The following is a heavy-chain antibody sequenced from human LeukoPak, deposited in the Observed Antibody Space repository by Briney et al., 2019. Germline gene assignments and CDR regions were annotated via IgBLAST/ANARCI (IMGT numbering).Heavy chain of an antibody. CDR2: ISYDGSNK. CDR1: GFTFSSYA. J-gene: IGHJ6*02. Sequence: GGSLRLSCAASGFTFSSYAMHWVRQAPGKGLEWVAVISYDGSNKYYADSVKGRFTISRDNSKNTLYLQMNSLRAEDTAVYYCARDIDPQLLWFGEPTPLYYYGMDVWGQGTTVTVSS. D-gene: IGHD3-10*01. CDR3: ARDIDPQLLWFGEPTPLYYYGMDV. V-gene: IGHV3-30*04.